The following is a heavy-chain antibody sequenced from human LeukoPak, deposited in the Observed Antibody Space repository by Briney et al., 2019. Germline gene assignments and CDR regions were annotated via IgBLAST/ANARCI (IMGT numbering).Heavy chain of an antibody. V-gene: IGHV4-61*08. D-gene: IGHD6-19*01. J-gene: IGHJ4*02. CDR2: VYNSGSP. Sequence: SETLSLTCTVSGYSISGGYYWGWIRQPPGKGLEWIGYVYNSGSPNYNPSLKSRVTISVDTSKNQFSLKLNSVTAADTATYYCARETSLAGFASGLGFNYWGQGILVTVSS. CDR1: GYSISGGYY. CDR3: ARETSLAGFASGLGFNY.